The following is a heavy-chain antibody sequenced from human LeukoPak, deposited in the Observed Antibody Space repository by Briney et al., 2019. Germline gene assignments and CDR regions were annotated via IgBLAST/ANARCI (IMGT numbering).Heavy chain of an antibody. CDR2: VSGSGYTT. J-gene: IGHJ4*02. V-gene: IGHV3-23*01. CDR1: GFSFNSYD. CDR3: ANSVSSYRKRFDY. D-gene: IGHD1-14*01. Sequence: GGSLRLSCAASGFSFNSYDMSWVRQAPGKGLEWVSVVSGSGYTTYYADSVKGRFTISRDNSKNTLYLQMNSLRAEDTAVYYCANSVSSYRKRFDYWGQGTLVAVSS.